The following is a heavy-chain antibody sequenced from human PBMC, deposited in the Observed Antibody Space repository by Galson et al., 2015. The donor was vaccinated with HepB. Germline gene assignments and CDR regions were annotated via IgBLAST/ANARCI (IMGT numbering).Heavy chain of an antibody. CDR1: GFTFSSYA. D-gene: IGHD5-12*01. V-gene: IGHV3-30-3*01. Sequence: SLRLSCAASGFTFSSYAMHWVRQAPGKGLEWVAVISYDGSNKYYADSVKGRFTISRDNSKNTLYLQMNSLRAEDTAVYYCARVGGYDTGGGYWGQGTLVTVSS. J-gene: IGHJ4*02. CDR2: ISYDGSNK. CDR3: ARVGGYDTGGGY.